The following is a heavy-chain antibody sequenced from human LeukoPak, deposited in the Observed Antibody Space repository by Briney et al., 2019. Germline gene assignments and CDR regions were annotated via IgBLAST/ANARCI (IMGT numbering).Heavy chain of an antibody. Sequence: PGGSLRPSCAASGFTFSIYSTNWVRQAPGKGLEWVSYISASGNTIDYADSVKGRFTISRDTAKNSLYLQMNSLRAEDTAVYDCARAKSNYYYYMVVWRKGTTVTVSS. CDR3: ARAKSNYYYYMVV. V-gene: IGHV3-48*01. CDR1: GFTFSIYS. J-gene: IGHJ6*03. CDR2: ISASGNTI.